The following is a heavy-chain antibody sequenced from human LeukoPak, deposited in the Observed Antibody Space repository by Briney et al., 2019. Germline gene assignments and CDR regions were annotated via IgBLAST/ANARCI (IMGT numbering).Heavy chain of an antibody. J-gene: IGHJ4*02. D-gene: IGHD5-24*01. CDR1: GCTFNRYY. CDR2: INPSGGST. V-gene: IGHV1-46*02. CDR3: ARDGYTNYFDY. Sequence: ASVKVSCKASGCTFNRYYMHLVRQAPGQGLEWMGIINPSGGSTSYPQKFQGKATMTRDTSTSTAYMELSSLRSEDTAVYYCARDGYTNYFDYWGQGTLVTVSS.